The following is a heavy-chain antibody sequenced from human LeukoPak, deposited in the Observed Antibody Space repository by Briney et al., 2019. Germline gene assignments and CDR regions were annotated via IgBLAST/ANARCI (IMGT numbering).Heavy chain of an antibody. V-gene: IGHV1-3*01. Sequence: ASVKVSCKASGYTFTSYAMHWVRQAPGQRLEWMGWINAGNGNTKYSQKFQGRVTVTRDTSASTAYMELSSLRSEDTAVYYCASGEGRYDSSGYYYAYYFDYWGQGTLVTVSS. D-gene: IGHD3-22*01. CDR1: GYTFTSYA. CDR2: INAGNGNT. J-gene: IGHJ4*02. CDR3: ASGEGRYDSSGYYYAYYFDY.